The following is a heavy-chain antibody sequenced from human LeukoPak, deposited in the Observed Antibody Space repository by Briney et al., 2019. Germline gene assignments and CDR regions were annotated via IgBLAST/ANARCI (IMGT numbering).Heavy chain of an antibody. D-gene: IGHD6-19*01. CDR1: GFTFSSYG. Sequence: PGGSLRLSCAASGFTFSSYGMSWVRQAPGKGLEWASPNSGSGGMTYYADSVKGRFTISRDNSKNTLYLQMNSLRAEDTAVYYCAKGQEQWLVLYFDYWGQGTLVTVSS. CDR3: AKGQEQWLVLYFDY. CDR2: NSGSGGMT. V-gene: IGHV3-23*01. J-gene: IGHJ4*02.